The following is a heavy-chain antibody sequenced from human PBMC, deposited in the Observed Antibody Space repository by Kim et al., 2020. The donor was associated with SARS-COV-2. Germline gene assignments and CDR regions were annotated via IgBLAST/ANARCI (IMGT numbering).Heavy chain of an antibody. CDR2: LSGSGGST. J-gene: IGHJ6*03. Sequence: GGSLRLSCAASGFTFSTYAMSWVRQAPGKGLEWVSALSGSGGSTYYADSVKGRFTISRDNSKNTLYLQMNSLRAEDTAVYSCAKGVPLYYYYYMDVWGKGTTVPVSS. V-gene: IGHV3-23*01. CDR3: AKGVPLYYYYYMDV. CDR1: GFTFSTYA. D-gene: IGHD1-1*01.